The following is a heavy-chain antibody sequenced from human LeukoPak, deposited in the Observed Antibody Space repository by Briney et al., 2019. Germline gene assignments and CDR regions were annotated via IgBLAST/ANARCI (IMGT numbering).Heavy chain of an antibody. D-gene: IGHD3-22*01. CDR2: ISGSGGST. Sequence: PGGSLRLSCAASGFTFSSYAMSSVRQAPGKGLEWVSAISGSGGSTYYADSVKGRFTISRANSKNTLYLQMNSLRAEDTAVYYCAKAHTYYYDSSGYYILVWGQGTLVTVSS. CDR1: GFTFSSYA. CDR3: AKAHTYYYDSSGYYILV. V-gene: IGHV3-23*01. J-gene: IGHJ4*02.